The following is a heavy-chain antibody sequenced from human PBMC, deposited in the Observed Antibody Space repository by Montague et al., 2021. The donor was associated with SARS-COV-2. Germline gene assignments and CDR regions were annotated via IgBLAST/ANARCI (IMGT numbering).Heavy chain of an antibody. CDR2: IYSSGTT. V-gene: IGHV4-59*01. CDR3: ARTVYENLAGGAYYFDY. Sequence: SETRSLTCSVSGGSLSGFYWSWVRQAPGKGLEWLGYIYSSGTTTYRPSLQSRVTMSIDLSKNQLSLRLTSATTADTAIYFCARTVYENLAGGAYYFDYWGQGALITVSS. CDR1: GGSLSGFY. D-gene: IGHD6-19*01. J-gene: IGHJ4*02.